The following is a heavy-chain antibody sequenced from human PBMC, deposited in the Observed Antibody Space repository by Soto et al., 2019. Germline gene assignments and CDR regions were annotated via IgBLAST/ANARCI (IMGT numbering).Heavy chain of an antibody. CDR3: ARAPGAVDYYYDSSGYYYDY. CDR2: ISSSGSTI. Sequence: GGSLRLSCAASGFTFSDYYMSWIRQAPGKGLEWVSYISSSGSTIYYADSVKGRFTISRDNAKNSLYLQMNSLRAEDTAVYYCARAPGAVDYYYDSSGYYYDYWGQGTLVTVS. J-gene: IGHJ4*02. CDR1: GFTFSDYY. V-gene: IGHV3-11*01. D-gene: IGHD3-22*01.